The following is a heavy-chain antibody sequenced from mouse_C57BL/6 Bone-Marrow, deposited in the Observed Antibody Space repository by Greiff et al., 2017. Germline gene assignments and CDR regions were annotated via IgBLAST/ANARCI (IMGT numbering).Heavy chain of an antibody. CDR3: AREGYLGFAY. V-gene: IGHV1-81*01. Sequence: VKLVESGAELARPGASVKLSCKASGYTFTSYGISWVKQRTGQGLEWIGEIYPRSGNTYYNEKFKGKATLTADKSSSTAYMELRSLTSEDSAVYFCAREGYLGFAYWGQGTLVTVSA. CDR1: GYTFTSYG. J-gene: IGHJ3*01. CDR2: IYPRSGNT.